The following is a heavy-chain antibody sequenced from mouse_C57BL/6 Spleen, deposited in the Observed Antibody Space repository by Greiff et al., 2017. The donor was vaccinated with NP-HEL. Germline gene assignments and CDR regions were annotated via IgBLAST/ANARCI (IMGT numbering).Heavy chain of an antibody. D-gene: IGHD1-1*01. Sequence: QVQLKESDAELVKPGASVKISCKVSGYTFTDHTIHWMKQRPEQGLEWIGYIYPRDGSTKYNEKFKGKATLTADKSSSTAYMQLNSLTSEDSAVYFCARFDYLYYGSGDYFGYWGQGHTLTVSS. J-gene: IGHJ2*01. CDR1: GYTFTDHT. CDR2: IYPRDGST. CDR3: ARFDYLYYGSGDYFGY. V-gene: IGHV1-78*01.